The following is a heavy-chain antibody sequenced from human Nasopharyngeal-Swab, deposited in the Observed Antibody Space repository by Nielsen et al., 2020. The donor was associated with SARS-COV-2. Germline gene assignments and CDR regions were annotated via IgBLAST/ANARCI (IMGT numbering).Heavy chain of an antibody. CDR1: GYTFTSYY. J-gene: IGHJ6*03. Sequence: ASVKVSCKASGYTFTSYYMHWVRQAPGQGLEWMGIINPSGGSTSYAQKFQGRVTMTRDTSTSTVYMELSSLRSEDTAVYYCARGIGVLRFLEWSHMDVWGKWTTVTFSS. CDR3: ARGIGVLRFLEWSHMDV. CDR2: INPSGGST. V-gene: IGHV1-46*01. D-gene: IGHD3-3*01.